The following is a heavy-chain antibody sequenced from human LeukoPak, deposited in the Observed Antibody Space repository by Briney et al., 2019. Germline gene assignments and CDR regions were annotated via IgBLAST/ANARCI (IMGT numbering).Heavy chain of an antibody. V-gene: IGHV3-48*03. CDR1: GFTFRSYE. CDR3: ALGKNFGYHYFDF. Sequence: GGSLTLSCEDSGFTFRSYEMNWVRQAPGKGLEWIAYLSSSGSAFSYADSVKGRFTISRDYSKNTLFLQMSSLRPEDTAVYYCALGKNFGYHYFDFWGQGALVTVSS. CDR2: LSSSGSAF. J-gene: IGHJ4*02. D-gene: IGHD2-2*03.